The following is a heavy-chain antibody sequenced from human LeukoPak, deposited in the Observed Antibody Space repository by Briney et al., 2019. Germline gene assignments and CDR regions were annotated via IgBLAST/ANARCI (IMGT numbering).Heavy chain of an antibody. J-gene: IGHJ4*02. V-gene: IGHV4-4*09. CDR3: VQTTGWPGFDY. Sequence: MPSETLSLICTTSDLPISRFFWNWVRQPPGKGLEWIGNIYDGVPTFFNPSLKSRVTISVDTSKGQFSLQLASVTAADTAVYYCVQTTGWPGFDYWGQGILVTVSS. D-gene: IGHD6-19*01. CDR1: DLPISRFF. CDR2: IYDGVPT.